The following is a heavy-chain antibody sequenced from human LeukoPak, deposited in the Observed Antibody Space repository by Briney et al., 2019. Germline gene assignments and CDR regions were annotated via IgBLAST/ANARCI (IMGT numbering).Heavy chain of an antibody. J-gene: IGHJ4*02. V-gene: IGHV3-23*01. D-gene: IGHD1-1*01. CDR1: GFTFSTYG. CDR3: AKAKKVQGPGHYFDY. CDR2: ISGSGGST. Sequence: GGSLRLSCAASGFTFSTYGFHWVRQAPGKGLEWVSAISGSGGSTYYADSVKGRFTISRDNSKNTLYLQMNSLRAEDTAVYYCAKAKKVQGPGHYFDYWGQGTLVTVSS.